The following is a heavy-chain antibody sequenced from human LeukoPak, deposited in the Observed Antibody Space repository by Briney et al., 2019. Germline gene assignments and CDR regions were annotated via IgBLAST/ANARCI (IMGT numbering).Heavy chain of an antibody. CDR3: ARVRSGRGDY. J-gene: IGHJ4*02. V-gene: IGHV4-34*01. CDR1: GGSFSGYY. D-gene: IGHD3-10*01. Sequence: SETLSLTCAVYGGSFSGYYWSWIRQPPGRGLEWIGEINHSGSTNYNPSLKSRVTISVDTSKNQFSLRLSSVTAADTAVYYCARVRSGRGDYWGQGTLVTVSS. CDR2: INHSGST.